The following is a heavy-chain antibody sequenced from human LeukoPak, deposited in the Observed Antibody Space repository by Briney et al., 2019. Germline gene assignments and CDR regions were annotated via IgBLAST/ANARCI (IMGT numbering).Heavy chain of an antibody. CDR3: ARVTDCSSTSCYPIPMPNWFDP. Sequence: SETLSLTCTVSGGSISSSSYYWGWIRQTPGKGLEWIGSIYYSGSTYYNPSLKSRVTISVDTSKNQFSLKLSSVTAADTAVYYCARVTDCSSTSCYPIPMPNWFDPWGQGTLVTVSS. V-gene: IGHV4-39*07. D-gene: IGHD2-2*01. J-gene: IGHJ5*02. CDR2: IYYSGST. CDR1: GGSISSSSYY.